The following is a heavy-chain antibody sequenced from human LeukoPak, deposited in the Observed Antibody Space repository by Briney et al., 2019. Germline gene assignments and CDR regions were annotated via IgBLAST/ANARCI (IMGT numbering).Heavy chain of an antibody. CDR1: GFTFSIYG. CDR2: IQYDGSNK. J-gene: IGHJ4*02. D-gene: IGHD2-8*02. Sequence: GGSLRLSCAASGFTFSIYGMHWVRQAPGKGLEWVAFIQYDGSNKYSADSVKGRFTISRDNSKNTLYLQMNSLRAEDTAVYYCATYLGGVAYYFDYWGQGTLVTVSS. CDR3: ATYLGGVAYYFDY. V-gene: IGHV3-30*02.